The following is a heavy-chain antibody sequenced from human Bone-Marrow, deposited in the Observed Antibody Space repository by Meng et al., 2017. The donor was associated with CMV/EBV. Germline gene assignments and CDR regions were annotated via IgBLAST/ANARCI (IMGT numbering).Heavy chain of an antibody. Sequence: ITFSSSSMTWVRQAPGKGLEWVAVISYDGSNKYYADSVKGRFTISRDNSKNTLYLQMNSLRAEDTAVYYCAREPPGYSSGWYYVDYWGQGTLVTVSS. D-gene: IGHD6-19*01. CDR3: AREPPGYSSGWYYVDY. J-gene: IGHJ4*02. V-gene: IGHV3-30*04. CDR2: ISYDGSNK. CDR1: ITFSSSS.